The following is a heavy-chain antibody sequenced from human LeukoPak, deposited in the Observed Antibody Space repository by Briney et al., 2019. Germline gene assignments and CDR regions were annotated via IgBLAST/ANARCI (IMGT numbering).Heavy chain of an antibody. J-gene: IGHJ4*02. V-gene: IGHV3-74*01. CDR3: ARVSRYCSSTSCYPKY. D-gene: IGHD2-2*01. Sequence: GGSLRLSCAASGFTFSSYWMHWVRQAPGKGLVWVSRINSDGSSTSYADPVKGRFTISRDNAKNTLYLQMNSLRAEDTAVYYCARVSRYCSSTSCYPKYWGQGTLVTVSS. CDR1: GFTFSSYW. CDR2: INSDGSST.